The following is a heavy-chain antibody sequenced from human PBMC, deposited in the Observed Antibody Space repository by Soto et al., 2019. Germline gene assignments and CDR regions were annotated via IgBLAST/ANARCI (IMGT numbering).Heavy chain of an antibody. CDR2: TYYRSKWYN. Sequence: SQTLSLTCAISGDSVSSNSAAWNWIRQSPSRGLGWLGRTYYRSKWYNDYAVSVKSRITINPDTSKNQFSLQLNSVTPEDTAVYYCAGVPELRIYYYYGMDVWGQGTTVTVSS. CDR1: GDSVSSNSAA. CDR3: AGVPELRIYYYYGMDV. V-gene: IGHV6-1*01. D-gene: IGHD1-26*01. J-gene: IGHJ6*02.